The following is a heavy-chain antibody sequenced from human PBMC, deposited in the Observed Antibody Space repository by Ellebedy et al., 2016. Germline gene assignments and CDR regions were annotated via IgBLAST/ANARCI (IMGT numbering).Heavy chain of an antibody. CDR2: IYYDGTT. J-gene: IGHJ5*02. D-gene: IGHD6-19*01. Sequence: SETLSLXXTVPGGSISTYYWSWIRQPPRKGLAWIAWIYYDGTTNYNPSLKGRVTISVDTSKNQFSLRLPSVTAADTAVYYCARGGASAKWFDPWGQGAPVTVSS. V-gene: IGHV4-59*01. CDR1: GGSISTYY. CDR3: ARGGASAKWFDP.